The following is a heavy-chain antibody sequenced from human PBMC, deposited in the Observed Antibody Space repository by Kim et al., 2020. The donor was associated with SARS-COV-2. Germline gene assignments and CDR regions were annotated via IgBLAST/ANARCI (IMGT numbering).Heavy chain of an antibody. V-gene: IGHV4-34*01. CDR3: ARGLLYCSSTSCSDY. J-gene: IGHJ4*02. Sequence: PSLKSRVTISVDTSKNQFSLKLSSVTAADTAVYYCARGLLYCSSTSCSDYWVQGTLVTVSS. D-gene: IGHD2-2*01.